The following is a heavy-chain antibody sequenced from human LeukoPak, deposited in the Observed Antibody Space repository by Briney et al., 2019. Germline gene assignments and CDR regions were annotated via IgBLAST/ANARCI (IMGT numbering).Heavy chain of an antibody. CDR3: AKEPTPTMVRRGYWYFDL. CDR1: GFTFSTYA. J-gene: IGHJ2*01. Sequence: TGGSLRLSCAASGFTFSTYAMHWVRQAPGKGLEWVAVISYDGSNKYYADSVKGRFTISRDNSKNTLYLQMSSLRTEDTAVYYCAKEPTPTMVRRGYWYFDLWGRGTLVTVSS. CDR2: ISYDGSNK. D-gene: IGHD3-10*01. V-gene: IGHV3-30*04.